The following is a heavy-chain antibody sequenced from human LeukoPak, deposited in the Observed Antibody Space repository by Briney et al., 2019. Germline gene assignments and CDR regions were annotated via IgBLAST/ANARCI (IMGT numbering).Heavy chain of an antibody. CDR2: INHSGST. CDR1: GGFFSGYY. V-gene: IGHV4-34*01. CDR3: ARGIAVAGTGFDY. J-gene: IGHJ4*02. D-gene: IGHD6-19*01. Sequence: SETLSLTCAVYGGFFSGYYWSWIRQPPGKGLEWIGEINHSGSTNYNPSLKSRVTISVDTSKNQFSLKLSSVTAADTAVYYCARGIAVAGTGFDYWGQGTLVTVSS.